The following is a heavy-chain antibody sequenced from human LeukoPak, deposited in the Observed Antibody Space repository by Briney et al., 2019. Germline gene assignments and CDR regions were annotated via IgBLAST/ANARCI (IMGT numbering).Heavy chain of an antibody. CDR1: GDSISTGTYY. CDR3: ARLGQFCGGDCYPPSFDY. Sequence: KPSETLSLTCTVSGDSISTGTYYWGWIRRPPGTGLEWIGSIFYSGRTYYNPSLKSRVTISVDTSKNQISLKLRSVTAADTAMYYCARLGQFCGGDCYPPSFDYWGQGALVTVSP. J-gene: IGHJ4*02. D-gene: IGHD2-21*02. CDR2: IFYSGRT. V-gene: IGHV4-39*01.